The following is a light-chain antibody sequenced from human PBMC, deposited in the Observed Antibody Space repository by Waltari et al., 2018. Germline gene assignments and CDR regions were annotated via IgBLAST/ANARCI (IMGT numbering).Light chain of an antibody. CDR2: YDS. CDR3: LVWHSTSDHHGV. V-gene: IGLV3-21*04. J-gene: IGLJ2*01. CDR1: NIGRKS. Sequence: SYVVTQSPSVSVAPGETARITCGGDNIGRKSVHWNQQRPGQAPVLVISYDSDRPSGIPERFSGSNSGNTATLTISWVEAEDEADYYCLVWHSTSDHHGVFGGGTKLTVL.